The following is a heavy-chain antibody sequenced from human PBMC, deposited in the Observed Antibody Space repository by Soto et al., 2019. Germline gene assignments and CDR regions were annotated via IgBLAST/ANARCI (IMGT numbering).Heavy chain of an antibody. CDR1: GFTFSSYG. V-gene: IGHV3-33*01. J-gene: IGHJ4*02. CDR2: IWYDGSNK. Sequence: GGSLRLSCAASGFTFSSYGMHWVRQAPGKGLEWVAVIWYDGSNKYYADSVKGRFTISRDNSKNTLYLQMNSLRAEDTAVYYCARDQASSGYYYGLDYWGQGTLVTVSS. CDR3: ARDQASSGYYYGLDY. D-gene: IGHD3-22*01.